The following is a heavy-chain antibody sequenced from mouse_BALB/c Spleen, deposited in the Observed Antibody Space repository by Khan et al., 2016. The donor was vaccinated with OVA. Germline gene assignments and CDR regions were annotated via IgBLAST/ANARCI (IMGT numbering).Heavy chain of an antibody. Sequence: QVQLKESGAELAKPGASVKMSCKASGYTFINYWILWVKQRPGQGLEWIGYINPSTAYTEYNQNFKDKATLTADKSSSTAYMQLSSLTSEDSAVYYCARRGQRWDFDYWGQGTTLTVSS. D-gene: IGHD1-1*01. CDR1: GYTFINYW. V-gene: IGHV1-7*01. CDR3: ARRGQRWDFDY. CDR2: INPSTAYT. J-gene: IGHJ2*01.